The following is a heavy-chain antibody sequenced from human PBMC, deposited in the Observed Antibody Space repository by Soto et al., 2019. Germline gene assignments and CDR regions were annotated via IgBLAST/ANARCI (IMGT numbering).Heavy chain of an antibody. CDR2: IWYDGSNK. CDR3: ARASLHDDYGY. Sequence: QVQLVESGGGVVQPGRSLRLSCAASGFTFSSYGMHWVRQAPGKGLEWVAVIWYDGSNKYYADSVKGRFTISRDNSKNTLYLQMNSLRDEDTAVYYCARASLHDDYGYWGQGTLVTVSS. CDR1: GFTFSSYG. D-gene: IGHD4-17*01. V-gene: IGHV3-33*01. J-gene: IGHJ4*02.